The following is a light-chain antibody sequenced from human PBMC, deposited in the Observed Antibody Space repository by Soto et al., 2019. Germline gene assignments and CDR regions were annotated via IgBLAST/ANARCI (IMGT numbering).Light chain of an antibody. J-gene: IGKJ5*01. CDR2: AIS. CDR3: QQSDSVPVT. CDR1: QTIDRR. Sequence: DIQMTQSPTTLSASIGDTVTMTCRASQTIDRRVNWYQQKPGKPPKLLIYAISTLQSGVPSRFSGGGSGADFTLTISSLQPEYFASYYCQQSDSVPVTFGQGTRLEIK. V-gene: IGKV1-39*01.